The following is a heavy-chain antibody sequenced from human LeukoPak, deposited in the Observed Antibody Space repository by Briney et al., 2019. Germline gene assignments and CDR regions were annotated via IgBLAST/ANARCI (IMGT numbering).Heavy chain of an antibody. CDR1: GFTFSSYG. Sequence: PGGSLRLSCAASGFTFSSYGIHWVRQAPGKGLEWVAFIRYDGNNKYYADSVKGRFTISRDNSKNTLYLQMNSLRAEDTAVYYCARRYSSGWDWGQGTLVTVSS. CDR3: ARRYSSGWD. D-gene: IGHD6-19*01. J-gene: IGHJ4*02. V-gene: IGHV3-30*02. CDR2: IRYDGNNK.